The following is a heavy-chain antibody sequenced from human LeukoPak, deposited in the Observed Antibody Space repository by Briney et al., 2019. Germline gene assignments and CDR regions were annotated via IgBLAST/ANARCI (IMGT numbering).Heavy chain of an antibody. CDR3: ARDSVGATTSWSDY. CDR1: GFSISSYY. J-gene: IGHJ4*02. V-gene: IGHV4-4*07. D-gene: IGHD1-26*01. CDR2: ISASGST. Sequence: SETLSLTCTVSGFSISSYYWSWVRQPAGKGLEYIGRISASGSTNYNPSLKSRVTISVDKSKNQFSLRLSSVTAADTAVYYCARDSVGATTSWSDYWGQGTLVTVSS.